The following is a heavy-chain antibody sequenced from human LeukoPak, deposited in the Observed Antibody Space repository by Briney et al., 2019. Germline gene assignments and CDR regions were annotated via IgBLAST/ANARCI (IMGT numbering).Heavy chain of an antibody. CDR1: GYTFTSYG. Sequence: ASVKVSCKASGYTFTSYGISWVRQAPGQGLEWMGWISAYNGNTNYAQKLQGRVTMTTDTSTSTAYMELRGLRSDDTAVYYCARLQYYDSSGYYPYYFDYWGQGTLVTVSS. CDR3: ARLQYYDSSGYYPYYFDY. V-gene: IGHV1-18*01. CDR2: ISAYNGNT. J-gene: IGHJ4*02. D-gene: IGHD3-22*01.